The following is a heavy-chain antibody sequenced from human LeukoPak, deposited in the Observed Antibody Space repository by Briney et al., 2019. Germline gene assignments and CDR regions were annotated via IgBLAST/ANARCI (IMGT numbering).Heavy chain of an antibody. CDR1: GFTFSSYW. D-gene: IGHD5-18*01. V-gene: IGHV3-7*01. CDR3: AREIAAYTAIDAFDI. Sequence: GGSLRLSCAASGFTFSSYWMSWVRQAPGKGLEWVANIKQDGGEKYYVDSVKGRFTISRDNAKNSLYLQMNSLRAEDTAVYYCAREIAAYTAIDAFDIWGQGTMVTVSS. J-gene: IGHJ3*02. CDR2: IKQDGGEK.